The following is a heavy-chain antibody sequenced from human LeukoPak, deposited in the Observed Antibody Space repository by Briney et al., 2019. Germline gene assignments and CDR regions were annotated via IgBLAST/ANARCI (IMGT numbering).Heavy chain of an antibody. CDR2: INPNSGGT. CDR3: AARIAVAGDSFDY. D-gene: IGHD6-19*01. CDR1: GYTFTGYY. J-gene: IGHJ4*02. V-gene: IGHV1-2*06. Sequence: ASVKVSCKASGYTFTGYYMHWVRQAPGQGLEWMGRINPNSGGTNYAQKFQGRVTMTRDTSISTAYMELSRLRSDDTAVYYCAARIAVAGDSFDYWGQGTLVTVSS.